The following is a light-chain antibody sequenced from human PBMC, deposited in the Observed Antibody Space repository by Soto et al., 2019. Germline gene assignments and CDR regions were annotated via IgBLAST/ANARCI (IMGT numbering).Light chain of an antibody. V-gene: IGKV1-12*01. J-gene: IGKJ4*01. CDR1: QGVSTC. Sequence: DIRVTQTPSSLSVSLRDRVRLTCLASQGVSTCLALYQQKPGDAPKLLIYAASTLQSGVPSRFSGSGSGTDFTLTIRSLQPEDFATYYCQQYYSYPRTFGRGTKVDI. CDR3: QQYYSYPRT. CDR2: AAS.